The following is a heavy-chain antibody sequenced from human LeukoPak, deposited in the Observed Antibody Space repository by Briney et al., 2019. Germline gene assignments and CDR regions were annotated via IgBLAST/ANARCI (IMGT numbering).Heavy chain of an antibody. CDR2: ISGSGGST. CDR1: GFTFSSYA. D-gene: IGHD4-17*01. J-gene: IGHJ4*02. V-gene: IGHV3-23*01. CDR3: AKDDDYGPAQLDY. Sequence: GGSLRLSCAASGFTFSSYAMSWVRRAPGKGLEWVSAISGSGGSTYYADSVKGRFTISRDNSKNTLYLQMNSLRAEDTAVYYCAKDDDYGPAQLDYWGQGTLVTVPS.